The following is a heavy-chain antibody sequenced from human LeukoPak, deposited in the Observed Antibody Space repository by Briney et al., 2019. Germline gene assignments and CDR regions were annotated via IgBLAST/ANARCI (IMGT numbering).Heavy chain of an antibody. CDR2: IYNGGST. CDR3: ARDQVSAITFGGVIVQDAFDI. Sequence: GGSLRLSCAASGFTVSSNYMSWVRQAPGKGLEWVSVIYNGGSTYYADSVKGRFTISRHNSKNTLYLQMNSLRAEDTAVYYCARDQVSAITFGGVIVQDAFDIWGQGTMVTVSS. D-gene: IGHD3-16*02. V-gene: IGHV3-53*04. CDR1: GFTVSSNY. J-gene: IGHJ3*02.